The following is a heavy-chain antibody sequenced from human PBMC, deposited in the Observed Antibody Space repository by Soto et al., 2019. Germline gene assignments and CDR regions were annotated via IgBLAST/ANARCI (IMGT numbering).Heavy chain of an antibody. Sequence: QVQLQESGPGLVKPSETLSLTCTVSGGSISSYYWSWIRQPPGKGLEWIGYIYYSGSTNYNPSLKSRVTISVDTSKNQFSLKLSSVTAADTAVYYCASHSSSSVYYYYGMDAWGQGTTVTVSS. D-gene: IGHD6-6*01. CDR3: ASHSSSSVYYYYGMDA. J-gene: IGHJ6*02. CDR2: IYYSGST. V-gene: IGHV4-59*01. CDR1: GGSISSYY.